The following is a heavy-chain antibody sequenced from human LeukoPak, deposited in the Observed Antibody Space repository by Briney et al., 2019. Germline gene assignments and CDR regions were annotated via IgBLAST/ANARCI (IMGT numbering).Heavy chain of an antibody. V-gene: IGHV4-31*03. D-gene: IGHD4-17*01. Sequence: SQTLSLTCTVSGGSVTLGGYYWSWIRQHPGKGLEWIGYIDYSGSTYYNPSLKSRVTISVDKSNNQFSLKLTSVTDADTAVYYSARAYGDYDFASDYWGQGTLVIVSS. CDR2: IDYSGST. J-gene: IGHJ4*02. CDR1: GGSVTLGGYY. CDR3: ARAYGDYDFASDY.